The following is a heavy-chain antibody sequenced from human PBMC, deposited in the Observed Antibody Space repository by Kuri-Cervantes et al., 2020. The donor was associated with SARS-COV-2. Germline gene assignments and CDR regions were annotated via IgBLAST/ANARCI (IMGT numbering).Heavy chain of an antibody. Sequence: GESLKISCKASGYNLINYWISWVRQMPGNGLEWMGRIDPHDSYTNYSPSFQGHVTISVDRSINTAYLHWTSLKASDTAMYYCARQEKSYYYGMDVWGHGTTVTVSS. CDR1: GYNLINYW. CDR2: IDPHDSYT. J-gene: IGHJ6*02. V-gene: IGHV5-10-1*01. CDR3: ARQEKSYYYGMDV.